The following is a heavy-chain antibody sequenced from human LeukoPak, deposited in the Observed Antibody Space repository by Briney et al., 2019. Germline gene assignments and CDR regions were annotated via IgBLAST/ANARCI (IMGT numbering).Heavy chain of an antibody. D-gene: IGHD2-2*01. V-gene: IGHV3-23*01. CDR1: GFTFSSYS. CDR2: ISGSGDST. CDR3: AKGGYCSSTSCRFNWFDP. Sequence: PGGSLRLSCAASGFTFSSYSMNWVRQAPGKGLEWVSAISGSGDSTYYADSVKGRFTISRDNSKNTLYLQMNSLRAEDTAVYYCAKGGYCSSTSCRFNWFDPWGQGTLVTVSS. J-gene: IGHJ5*02.